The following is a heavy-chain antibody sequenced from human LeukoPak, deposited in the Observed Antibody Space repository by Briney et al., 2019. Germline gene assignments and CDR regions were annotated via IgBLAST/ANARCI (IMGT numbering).Heavy chain of an antibody. CDR2: IYTSGST. D-gene: IGHD3-3*01. V-gene: IGHV4-4*07. CDR1: GGSISSYY. CDR3: ARDIISYDFWSGYPYYYYMDV. J-gene: IGHJ6*03. Sequence: PSETLSLTCTVSGGSISSYYWSWIRQPAGKGLEWIGRIYTSGSTNYNPSLKSRVTMSVDTSKNQFSLKLSSVTAADTAVYYCARDIISYDFWSGYPYYYYMDVWGKGTTVTFSS.